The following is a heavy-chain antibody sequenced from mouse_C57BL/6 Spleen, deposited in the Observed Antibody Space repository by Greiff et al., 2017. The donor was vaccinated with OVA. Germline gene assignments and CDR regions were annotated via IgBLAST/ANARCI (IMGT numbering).Heavy chain of an antibody. CDR2: INPNNGGT. J-gene: IGHJ2*01. CDR1: GYTFTDYN. V-gene: IGHV1-22*01. Sequence: DVKLQESGPELVKPGASVKMSCKASGYTFTDYNMHWVKQSHGKSLEWIGYINPNNGGTSYNQKFKGKATLTVNKSSSTAYMELRSLTSEDSAVYYCARGYSYFDYWGQGTTLTVSS. CDR3: ARGYSYFDY. D-gene: IGHD2-3*01.